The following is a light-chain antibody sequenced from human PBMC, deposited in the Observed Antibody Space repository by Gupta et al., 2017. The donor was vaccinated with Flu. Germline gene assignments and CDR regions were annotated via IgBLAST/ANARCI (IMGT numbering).Light chain of an antibody. CDR3: HQESNGDPTRT. CDR2: GAS. J-gene: IGKJ1*01. Sequence: ILMTQSPATLSVSPGERGTLSCRASQSVSSNLAWYQKKPGQAPTLLIYGASTRAHGTTATFSGSGGGTEFTLTISSRQSEDFAVYYCHQESNGDPTRTFGHGTKVELK. V-gene: IGKV3-15*01. CDR1: QSVSSN.